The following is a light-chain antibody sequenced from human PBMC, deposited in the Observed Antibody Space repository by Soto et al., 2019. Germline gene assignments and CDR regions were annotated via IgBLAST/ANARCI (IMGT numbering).Light chain of an antibody. V-gene: IGLV2-14*01. CDR2: EVD. CDR3: SSYTRRSTVI. J-gene: IGLJ2*01. Sequence: QSALTQPASVSGSPGQSITLSCTGTSSDVGGYNYVSWYQQHPGKAPKLIIYEVDNRPSGVSNRFSASKSGNTASLTISGLQAEDEADYYCSSYTRRSTVIFGGGTQLTVL. CDR1: SSDVGGYNY.